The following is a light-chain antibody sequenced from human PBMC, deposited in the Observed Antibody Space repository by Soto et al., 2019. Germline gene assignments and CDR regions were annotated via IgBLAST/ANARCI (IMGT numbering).Light chain of an antibody. CDR3: QQRSNWPPVT. J-gene: IGKJ5*01. V-gene: IGKV3-11*01. Sequence: EIVLTQSPATLSLSPGERATLSCRASQSVSSYLAWYQQKPGQAPRLLIYDASNRATGIPARFSGSGSGTDVTLTSSSLEPEDFAVYYCQQRSNWPPVTFGHGTRLEIK. CDR2: DAS. CDR1: QSVSSY.